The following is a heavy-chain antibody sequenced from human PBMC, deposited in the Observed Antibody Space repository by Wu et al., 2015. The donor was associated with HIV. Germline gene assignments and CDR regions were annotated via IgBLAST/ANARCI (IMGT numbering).Heavy chain of an antibody. D-gene: IGHD3-22*01. J-gene: IGHJ3*02. V-gene: IGHV1-2*02. CDR3: ARFQYYYDSGGYYGQYSFDI. Sequence: QVHLVQSGAEVKEPGASVKISCKTEYSFSIYYMHWVRQAPGQGLEWMGWILPNTDATKYAPRFQGRVTMTRDTSISTIYMELSSLRSEDTAVYYCARFQYYYDSGGYYGQYSFDIWGQGTMVTVSS. CDR2: ILPNTDAT. CDR1: EYSFSIYY.